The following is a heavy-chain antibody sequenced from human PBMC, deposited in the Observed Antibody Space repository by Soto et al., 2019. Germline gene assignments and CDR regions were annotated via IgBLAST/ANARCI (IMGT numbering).Heavy chain of an antibody. J-gene: IGHJ6*02. CDR2: IYYSGST. D-gene: IGHD3-9*01. V-gene: IGHV4-31*03. CDR3: ARDFAGYPSPSLPMDV. Sequence: PSETLSLTCTVSGGSISSGDYYWSWIRQHPGKGLEWIGYIYYSGSTYYNPSLKSRVTISVDTSKNQFSLKLSSVTAADTAVYYCARDFAGYPSPSLPMDVWGQGTTVTVSS. CDR1: GGSISSGDYY.